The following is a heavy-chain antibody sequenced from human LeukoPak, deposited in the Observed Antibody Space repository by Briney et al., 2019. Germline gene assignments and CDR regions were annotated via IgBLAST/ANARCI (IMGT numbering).Heavy chain of an antibody. CDR2: ISWNSGSI. CDR1: GFTFDDYA. V-gene: IGHV3-9*01. J-gene: IGHJ6*02. Sequence: GRSLRLSCAASGFTFDDYALHWVRQAPGKGLEWVSGISWNSGSIGYADSVKGRFTISRDNAKSSLYLQMNSLSAEDTAFYYCAKDLFSRRAYRAAIDVWGQGTTVTVSS. CDR3: AKDLFSRRAYRAAIDV. D-gene: IGHD2-21*01.